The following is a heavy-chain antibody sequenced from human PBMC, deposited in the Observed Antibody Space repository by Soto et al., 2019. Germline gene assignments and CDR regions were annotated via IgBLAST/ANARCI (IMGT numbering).Heavy chain of an antibody. D-gene: IGHD3-22*01. CDR1: GFTFSNAW. V-gene: IGHV3-15*07. CDR3: CGVSDSATIVVTYGY. CDR2: IKSKTDGGTT. Sequence: GGSLRLSCAASGFTFSNAWINWVRQAPGKGLKWVGRIKSKTDGGTTDFAAPVKGRFAISRDDSKDMVYLQMNSLKIEDTVIYFSCGVSDSATIVVTYGYSGDGTLV. J-gene: IGHJ4*01.